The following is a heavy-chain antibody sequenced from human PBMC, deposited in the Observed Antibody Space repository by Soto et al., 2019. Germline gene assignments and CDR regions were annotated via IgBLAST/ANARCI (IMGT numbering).Heavy chain of an antibody. CDR3: ARRYSSGWLFDY. J-gene: IGHJ4*02. CDR1: GGSISSYY. CDR2: IYYSGST. V-gene: IGHV4-59*01. D-gene: IGHD6-19*01. Sequence: PSETLSLTCTVSGGSISSYYWGWIRQPPGKGLECIGYIYYSGSTNYNPSLKSRVTISVDTSKNQFSLKLSSVTAADTAVYYCARRYSSGWLFDYWGQGTLVTVSS.